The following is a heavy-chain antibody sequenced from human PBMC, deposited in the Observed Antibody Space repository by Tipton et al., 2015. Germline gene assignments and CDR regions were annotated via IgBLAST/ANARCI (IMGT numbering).Heavy chain of an antibody. D-gene: IGHD3-3*01. CDR2: IYYSGNT. CDR3: ARAPSDYDIWSGTFDY. V-gene: IGHV4-39*01. Sequence: TLSLTCTVSGGSISSSSYYWGWIRQPPGKGLEWIGTIYYSGNTYYNPSLKSRPTISVDTSKNQFSLKLSSVTAADTAVYYCARAPSDYDIWSGTFDYWGQGTLVTVSS. CDR1: GGSISSSSYY. J-gene: IGHJ4*02.